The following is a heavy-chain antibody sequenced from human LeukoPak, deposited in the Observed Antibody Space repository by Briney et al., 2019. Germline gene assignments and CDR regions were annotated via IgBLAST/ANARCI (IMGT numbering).Heavy chain of an antibody. V-gene: IGHV3-53*01. J-gene: IGHJ3*02. CDR3: ARNILHAFDI. CDR1: GLTVSSSY. CDR2: IYNDGST. Sequence: GGSLRLSRAASGLTVSSSYMCWVRQAPGKGLEWVSIIYNDGSTYYADSMKGRFTISRDNSKNTLYLQVNSLRAEDTAMYYCARNILHAFDIWGQGTLVTVSS.